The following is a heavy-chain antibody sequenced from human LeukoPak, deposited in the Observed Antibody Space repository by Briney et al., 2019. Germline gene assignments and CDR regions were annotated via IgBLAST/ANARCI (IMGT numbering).Heavy chain of an antibody. CDR2: INSSSGTI. CDR1: GFKLIGYS. CDR3: AKEGDNTGYRYFDD. D-gene: IGHD3-22*01. V-gene: IGHV3-48*04. J-gene: IGHJ4*02. Sequence: PGGSLRLSCAASGFKLIGYSMNWVRQAPGKGLEWVSYINSSSGTIIYADSVKGRFTISRDNAKNSLYLQMNSLRAEDTAVYYCAKEGDNTGYRYFDDWDQGTLVTVSS.